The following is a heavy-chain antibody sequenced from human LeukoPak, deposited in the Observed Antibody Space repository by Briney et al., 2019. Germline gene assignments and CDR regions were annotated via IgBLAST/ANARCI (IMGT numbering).Heavy chain of an antibody. CDR1: GYSFTSYW. V-gene: IGHV5-51*01. CDR2: IYPGDSDT. CDR3: ARDRAVAGIYYYYGMDV. D-gene: IGHD6-19*01. J-gene: IGHJ6*02. Sequence: GESLKISCKGSGYSFTSYWIGWVRQMPGKGLEWMGIIYPGDSDTRYSPSFQGQVTSSADKSISTAYLQWSSLKASDTAMYYCARDRAVAGIYYYYGMDVWGQGTTVTVSS.